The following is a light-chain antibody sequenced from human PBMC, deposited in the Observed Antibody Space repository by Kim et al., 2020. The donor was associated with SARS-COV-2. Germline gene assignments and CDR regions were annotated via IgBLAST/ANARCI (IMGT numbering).Light chain of an antibody. CDR2: GAS. V-gene: IGKV1-17*01. J-gene: IGKJ5*01. Sequence: ASVGDRVTITCLASQYIGNDLGWYQQNPGRAPKRLIYGASNLQSVVPSRFSGSGSETEFTLTINSLQPEEFATYSCLQHRTYPITFGQGTRREIK. CDR3: LQHRTYPIT. CDR1: QYIGND.